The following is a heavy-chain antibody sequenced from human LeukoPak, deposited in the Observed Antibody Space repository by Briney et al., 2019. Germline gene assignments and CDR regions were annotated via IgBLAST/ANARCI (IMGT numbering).Heavy chain of an antibody. Sequence: SETLSLTCTVSGGPISSGSYYWSWIRQSADTELEWIGRIHYTGNTNYNPSLNNRVTISLGTSDKQFSLRLTSVTAADTAVYYCARVGSIAARRLGAFDIWGQGTMVTVSS. CDR1: GGPISSGSYY. CDR2: IHYTGNT. V-gene: IGHV4-61*10. J-gene: IGHJ3*02. D-gene: IGHD6-6*01. CDR3: ARVGSIAARRLGAFDI.